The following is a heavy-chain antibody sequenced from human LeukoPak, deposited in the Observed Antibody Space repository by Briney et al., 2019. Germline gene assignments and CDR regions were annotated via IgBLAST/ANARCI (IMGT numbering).Heavy chain of an antibody. V-gene: IGHV1-8*03. J-gene: IGHJ3*02. CDR1: GYTFSTNY. CDR3: ARDKWEPRYAFDI. D-gene: IGHD1-26*01. Sequence: GASVKVSCKASGYTFSTNYINWVRQATGHGLEWLGWMNPDSGVTGYSQKFQGRVTITRDTSISTAYMELSSLRSEDTAVYYCARDKWEPRYAFDIWGQGTMVTVSS. CDR2: MNPDSGVT.